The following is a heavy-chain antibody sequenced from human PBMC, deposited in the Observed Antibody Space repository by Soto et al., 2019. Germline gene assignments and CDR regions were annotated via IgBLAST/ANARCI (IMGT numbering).Heavy chain of an antibody. J-gene: IGHJ4*02. CDR2: IDNEGTGT. V-gene: IGHV3-74*01. D-gene: IGHD2-15*01. CDR3: TRLGGGHYFDS. CDR1: GFSFSSYW. Sequence: GGSLRLSCAASGFSFSSYWMHWVRQAPEKGLEWVSRIDNEGTGTSYADSVRGRFTFSRGNAKNTLYLQMSSLRPEDTAVYYCTRLGGGHYFDSWGRGTLVTVSS.